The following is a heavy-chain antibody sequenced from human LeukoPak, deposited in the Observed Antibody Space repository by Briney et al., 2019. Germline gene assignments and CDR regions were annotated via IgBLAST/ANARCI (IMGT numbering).Heavy chain of an antibody. CDR2: INSDGSSA. J-gene: IGHJ3*02. D-gene: IGHD1-26*01. V-gene: IGHV3-74*01. Sequence: PGGSLRLSCAASGFTFSSYWMHWVRQAPGKGLVWVSRINSDGSSASYADSVKGRFTISRDNAKNTLYLQMNSLRAEDTAVYYCARVGPRGAFDTWGQGTMVTVSS. CDR1: GFTFSSYW. CDR3: ARVGPRGAFDT.